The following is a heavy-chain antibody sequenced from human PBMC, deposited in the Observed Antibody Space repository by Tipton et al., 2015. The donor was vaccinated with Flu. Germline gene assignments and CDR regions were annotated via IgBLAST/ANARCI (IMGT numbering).Heavy chain of an antibody. J-gene: IGHJ6*02. D-gene: IGHD3-3*01. CDR3: ARDMTSGPSYYSGMDV. Sequence: TLSLTCTVSGDSVSSGNYYWSWIRQPPGKGLEWIGNIYTGVGGGTNYSPSLKSRVTISVDTSDNHFSLKLTSVSAADTAVYYCARDMTSGPSYYSGMDVWGQGTTVIVSS. CDR2: IYTGVGGGT. V-gene: IGHV4-61*03. CDR1: GDSVSSGNYY.